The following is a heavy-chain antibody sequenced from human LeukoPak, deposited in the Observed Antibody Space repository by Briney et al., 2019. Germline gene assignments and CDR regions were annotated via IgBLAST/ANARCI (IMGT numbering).Heavy chain of an antibody. Sequence: GGSLKISCKGSGYSFTSYWIGWVRQMPGKGLEWMGIIYPGDSDTRYRPSFQGQVTISADKSISTAYLQWSSLKASDTAMYYCVRRSDGNWFDPWGQGTLVTVSS. D-gene: IGHD5-24*01. V-gene: IGHV5-51*01. J-gene: IGHJ5*02. CDR3: VRRSDGNWFDP. CDR1: GYSFTSYW. CDR2: IYPGDSDT.